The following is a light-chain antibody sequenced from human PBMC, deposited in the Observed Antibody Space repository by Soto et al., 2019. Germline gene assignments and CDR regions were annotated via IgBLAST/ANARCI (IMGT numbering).Light chain of an antibody. CDR3: QQYNSYPWT. CDR1: QSISSW. J-gene: IGKJ1*01. CDR2: DAS. Sequence: DIQMTQSPSTLSASVGDRVTITCRASQSISSWLAWYQQKPGKAPKLLIYDASSLESGVPSRFSGSGSGKEFTLTISSLQPDDFATYYGQQYNSYPWTCGQGTKVEIK. V-gene: IGKV1-5*01.